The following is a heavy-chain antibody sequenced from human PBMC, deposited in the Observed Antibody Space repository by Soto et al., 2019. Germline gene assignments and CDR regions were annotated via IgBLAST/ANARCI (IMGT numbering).Heavy chain of an antibody. CDR3: ASSITTSPILYYYGMDV. V-gene: IGHV1-46*01. CDR2: ITASGGST. Sequence: ASVKVSCKASGYTFSTYGISWVRQAPGQGLEWMGLITASGGSTSYAQNFQGRVTMTRDTSTSTVYMELSSLRSEDTAVYYCASSITTSPILYYYGMDVWGQGTTVTVSS. D-gene: IGHD2-21*01. J-gene: IGHJ6*02. CDR1: GYTFSTYG.